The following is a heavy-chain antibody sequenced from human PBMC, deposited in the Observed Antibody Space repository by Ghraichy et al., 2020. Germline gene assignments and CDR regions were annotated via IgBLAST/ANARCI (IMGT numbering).Heavy chain of an antibody. CDR2: INSDGRGT. Sequence: GGSLRLSCAASGFSFNNYWMHWVRQAPGKGLVWVSRINSDGRGTIYADSVKGRLTISRDNARNTLYLQMNSLRAEDTAVYYCAREYCRGGRCFFGTGGSHFDYWGQGTLVTVSS. CDR3: AREYCRGGRCFFGTGGSHFDY. V-gene: IGHV3-74*01. CDR1: GFSFNNYW. J-gene: IGHJ4*02. D-gene: IGHD2-15*01.